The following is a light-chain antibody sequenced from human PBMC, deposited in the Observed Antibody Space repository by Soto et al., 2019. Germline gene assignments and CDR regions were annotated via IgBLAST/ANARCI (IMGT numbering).Light chain of an antibody. CDR3: SSYTSSSTLDV. J-gene: IGLJ1*01. Sequence: QSALTQPASVSGSPGQSITISCTGTRSDVGGYNYVSWYQQHPGKAPKLMIYDVSNRHSGVSNRFYGSKSGNTASLTISGLLAEDEFDYYSSSYTSSSTLDVFGTGTKLTVL. V-gene: IGLV2-14*01. CDR2: DVS. CDR1: RSDVGGYNY.